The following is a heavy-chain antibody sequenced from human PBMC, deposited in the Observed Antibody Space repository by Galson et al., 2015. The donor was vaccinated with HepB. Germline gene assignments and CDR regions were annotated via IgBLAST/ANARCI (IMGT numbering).Heavy chain of an antibody. CDR3: ARGRSGWYYYFDS. CDR2: VHSRGST. CDR1: GGSISGSY. J-gene: IGHJ4*02. Sequence: SETLSLTCTVSGGSISGSYWSWIRQPPGKGLEWLGYVHSRGSTDYNPSLESRATISVEPSKNQVSLELSSVTAADAAVYFCARGRSGWYYYFDSWGQGTLVTVSS. V-gene: IGHV4-59*01. D-gene: IGHD6-19*01.